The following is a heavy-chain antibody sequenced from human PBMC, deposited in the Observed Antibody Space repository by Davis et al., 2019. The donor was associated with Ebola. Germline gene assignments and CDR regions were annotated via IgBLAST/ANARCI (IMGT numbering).Heavy chain of an antibody. D-gene: IGHD3-10*01. CDR3: ARTYRAMVQGVITWFDP. CDR2: IIPILGIA. J-gene: IGHJ5*02. CDR1: GGTFSSYA. Sequence: GGSLRLSCAASGGTFSSYAISWVRQAPGQGLEWMGRIIPILGIANYAQKCQGIVTMTRNTSISTAYMELSSLRSEDTAVYYCARTYRAMVQGVITWFDPWGQGTLVTVSS. V-gene: IGHV1-69*04.